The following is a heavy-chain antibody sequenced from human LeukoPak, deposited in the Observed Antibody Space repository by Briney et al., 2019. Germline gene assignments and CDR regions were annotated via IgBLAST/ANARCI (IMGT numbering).Heavy chain of an antibody. D-gene: IGHD6-19*01. V-gene: IGHV4-39*01. CDR3: ARLEWLVRLAFDY. J-gene: IGHJ4*02. CDR2: IYYSGST. Sequence: PSETLSLTCTVSGGSISSSSYYWGWIRQPPGKGLEWIGSIYYSGSTYYNPSLKSRVTISVDTSKNQFSLKLSSVTAADTAMYYCARLEWLVRLAFDYWGQGTLVTVSS. CDR1: GGSISSSSYY.